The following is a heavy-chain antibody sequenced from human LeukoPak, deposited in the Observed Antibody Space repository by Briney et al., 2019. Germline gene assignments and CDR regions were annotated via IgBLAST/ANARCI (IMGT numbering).Heavy chain of an antibody. J-gene: IGHJ4*02. CDR3: ARASYYYGSGSFHFDY. V-gene: IGHV4-61*02. D-gene: IGHD3-10*01. CDR2: ISSSGST. Sequence: PSETLSLTCTVSGDSISSGDYYWSWIRQPAGKGLEWIGRISSSGSTNYNPSLKSRVTISVDTAKSQFSLKLSSVTAADTAVYYCARASYYYGSGSFHFDYWGQGTLVTVSS. CDR1: GDSISSGDYY.